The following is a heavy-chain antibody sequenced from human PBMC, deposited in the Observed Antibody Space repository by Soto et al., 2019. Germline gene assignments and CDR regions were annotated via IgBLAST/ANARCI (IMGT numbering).Heavy chain of an antibody. V-gene: IGHV3-74*01. CDR1: GFTFSSYW. D-gene: IGHD6-6*01. Sequence: GGSLRLSCAASGFTFSSYWMHWVRQAPGKGLVWVSRINSDGSSTSYADSVKGRFTISRDNAKNTLYLQMNSLRAEDTAVYYCARGIAARRGTYYYGMDVWGQGTTVTVSS. CDR3: ARGIAARRGTYYYGMDV. J-gene: IGHJ6*02. CDR2: INSDGSST.